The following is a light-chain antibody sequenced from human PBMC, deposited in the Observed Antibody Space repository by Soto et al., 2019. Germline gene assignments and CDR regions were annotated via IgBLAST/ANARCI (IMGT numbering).Light chain of an antibody. Sequence: QSVLTQPPSVSVAPGQRVTISCTGSSSNIGAGYDVHWYPQLPGTAPKLLIYGNSNRPSGVPDRFSGSKSGTSASLAITGLQAEDEADYYCQSYDSSLSALFGGGTKLTVL. CDR3: QSYDSSLSAL. J-gene: IGLJ3*02. CDR2: GNS. CDR1: SSNIGAGYD. V-gene: IGLV1-40*01.